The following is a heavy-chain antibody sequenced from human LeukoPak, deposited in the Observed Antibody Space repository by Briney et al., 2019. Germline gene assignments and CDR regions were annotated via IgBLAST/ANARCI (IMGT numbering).Heavy chain of an antibody. CDR3: ARGGGRAVAGTTEWFDP. CDR1: GGSFGGYY. D-gene: IGHD6-19*01. CDR2: INHSGST. V-gene: IGHV4-34*01. Sequence: PSETLSLTCAVYGGSFGGYYWSWIRQPPGKGLEWIGEINHSGSTNYNPSLKSRVTISVDTSKNQFSLKLSSVTAADTAVYYCARGGGRAVAGTTEWFDPWGQGTLVTVSS. J-gene: IGHJ5*02.